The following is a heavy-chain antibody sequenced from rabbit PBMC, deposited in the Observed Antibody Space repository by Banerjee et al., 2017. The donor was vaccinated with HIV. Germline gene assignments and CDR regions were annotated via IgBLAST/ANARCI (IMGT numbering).Heavy chain of an antibody. Sequence: QSLEESGGDLVQPGASLTLTCTASGFSFSYNYYMCWVRQAPGKGLEWIGCIYTGSGGSTYYANWAKGRFTISKTSSTTVTLQMASLTAADTATYFCAREGFWGQGTLVTVS. CDR3: AREGF. V-gene: IGHV1S40*01. CDR2: IYTGSGGST. CDR1: GFSFSYNYY. J-gene: IGHJ3*01.